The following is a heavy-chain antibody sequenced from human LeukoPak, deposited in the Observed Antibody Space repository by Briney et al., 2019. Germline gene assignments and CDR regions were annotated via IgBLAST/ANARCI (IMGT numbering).Heavy chain of an antibody. CDR3: ARDPILLTYYYGSGSFHDY. Sequence: GASVKVSCKASGYTFTGYYVHWVRQAPGQGLEWMGWINPNSGGTNYAQKFQGRVTMTRDTSISTAYMELSRLRSDDTAVYYCARDPILLTYYYGSGSFHDYWGQGTLVTVSS. CDR1: GYTFTGYY. CDR2: INPNSGGT. D-gene: IGHD3-10*01. V-gene: IGHV1-2*02. J-gene: IGHJ4*02.